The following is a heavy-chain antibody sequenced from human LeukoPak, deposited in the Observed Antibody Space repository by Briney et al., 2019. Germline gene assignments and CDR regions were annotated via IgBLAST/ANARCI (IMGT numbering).Heavy chain of an antibody. Sequence: GDSLRLSCAASGFTFSDYAMKWVRQAPGGGPEWVSYIGSSSSAIYFADSVKGRFTVSRDNAKNLLYLHMNSLRAEDTAVYYCARDRYTSGWADFDYWGQGTLVTVSS. CDR2: IGSSSSAI. J-gene: IGHJ4*02. CDR1: GFTFSDYA. CDR3: ARDRYTSGWADFDY. D-gene: IGHD6-19*01. V-gene: IGHV3-48*04.